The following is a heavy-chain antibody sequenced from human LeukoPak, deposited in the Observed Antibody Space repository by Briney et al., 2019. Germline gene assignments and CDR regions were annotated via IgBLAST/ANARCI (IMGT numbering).Heavy chain of an antibody. J-gene: IGHJ4*02. V-gene: IGHV3-21*01. Sequence: PGGSLRLSCAASGFTFSTYNMNWVRQAPGKGLEWVSSISSGSGYIYYADSVKGRFTISRDNAKNSLFLQMNSLRAEDTAVYYCARGDQAVAGYYFDYWGQGTLVTVSS. CDR1: GFTFSTYN. CDR2: ISSGSGYI. CDR3: ARGDQAVAGYYFDY. D-gene: IGHD6-19*01.